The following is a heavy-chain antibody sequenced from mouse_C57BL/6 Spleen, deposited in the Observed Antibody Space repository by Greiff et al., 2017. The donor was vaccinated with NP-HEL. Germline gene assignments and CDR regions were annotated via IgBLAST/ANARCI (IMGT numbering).Heavy chain of an antibody. Sequence: QVQLQQPGAELVKPGASVKMSCKASGYTFTSYWITWVKQRPGQGLEWIGDIYPGSGSTNYNEKFKSKATLTVDTSSSTAYMQLSSLTSEDSAVYYCARSITTVEEDVWAYWGQGTLVTVSA. CDR1: GYTFTSYW. CDR2: IYPGSGST. J-gene: IGHJ3*01. V-gene: IGHV1-55*01. CDR3: ARSITTVEEDVWAY. D-gene: IGHD1-1*01.